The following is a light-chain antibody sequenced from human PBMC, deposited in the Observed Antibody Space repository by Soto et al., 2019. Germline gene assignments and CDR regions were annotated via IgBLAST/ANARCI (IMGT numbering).Light chain of an antibody. V-gene: IGKV3-20*01. CDR2: VAS. J-gene: IGKJ1*01. Sequence: EIVLTQSPGTLSLSPGERATPSCRASQSVSTNYLAWYQQKPGQAPRRLIYVASSRATGIPDRFSGSGSGTDFTLTISRLEPEDFAVYYCQQYHSSPWTFGQGTKVEIK. CDR1: QSVSTNY. CDR3: QQYHSSPWT.